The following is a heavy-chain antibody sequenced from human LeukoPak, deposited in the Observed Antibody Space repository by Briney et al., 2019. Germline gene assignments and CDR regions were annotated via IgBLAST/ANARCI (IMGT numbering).Heavy chain of an antibody. CDR1: GGSISSGGYS. V-gene: IGHV4-30-2*01. CDR3: ARAETYYYDSRGYYWDAFDI. D-gene: IGHD3-22*01. J-gene: IGHJ3*02. CDR2: IYHSGST. Sequence: SETLSLTCAVSGGSISSGGYSWSWIRQPPGKGLEWIGYIYHSGSTYYNPSLKSRVTISVDRSKNQFSLKLSSVTAADTAVYYCARAETYYYDSRGYYWDAFDIWGQGTMVTVSS.